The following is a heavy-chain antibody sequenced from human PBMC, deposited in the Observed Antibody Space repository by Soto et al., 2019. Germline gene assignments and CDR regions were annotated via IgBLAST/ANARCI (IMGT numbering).Heavy chain of an antibody. Sequence: QVQLQESGPGLVKPSQTLSLTCSVSGGSINSGGHYWSWIRQHPGKGLEWIGHIYKTGSTDFNPSLKDRLTISIDTSKNQFSLSLRSVTDADTAVYYCARDRRQFSVDVWCQGTTVTVSS. V-gene: IGHV4-31*03. CDR3: ARDRRQFSVDV. D-gene: IGHD4-4*01. J-gene: IGHJ6*02. CDR1: GGSINSGGHY. CDR2: IYKTGST.